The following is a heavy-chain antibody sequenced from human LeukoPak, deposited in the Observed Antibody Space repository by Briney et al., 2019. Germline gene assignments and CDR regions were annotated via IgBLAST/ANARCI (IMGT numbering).Heavy chain of an antibody. CDR1: GYRFTNYW. V-gene: IGHV5-51*01. CDR3: ARRVVNNRNWYFNL. Sequence: GESLKISCKGSGYRFTNYWIGWARRMPGKGLEWMGIIYPGDSNTRYSPSFQGQVTISADKSINTAYVQRSSLKASDTAMYYCARRVVNNRNWYFNLWGRGTLVTVSS. J-gene: IGHJ2*01. CDR2: IYPGDSNT. D-gene: IGHD4-23*01.